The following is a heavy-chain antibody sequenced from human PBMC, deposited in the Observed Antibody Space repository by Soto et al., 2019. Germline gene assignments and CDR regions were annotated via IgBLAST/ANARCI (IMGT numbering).Heavy chain of an antibody. CDR1: GYTFTSYG. D-gene: IGHD2-15*01. J-gene: IGHJ4*02. CDR3: ARALYCSGGSCYFDY. CDR2: ISAYNGNT. Sequence: QVQLVQSGAEVKKPGASVKVSCKASGYTFTSYGFSWVRQAPGQGLEWMGWISAYNGNTNYARELQGRVTMTTDTSTSTAYMELRSLRSDDTAVYYCARALYCSGGSCYFDYWGQGTLVTVSS. V-gene: IGHV1-18*01.